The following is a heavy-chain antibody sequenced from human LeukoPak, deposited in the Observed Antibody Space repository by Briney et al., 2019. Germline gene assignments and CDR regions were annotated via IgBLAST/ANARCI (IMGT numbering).Heavy chain of an antibody. CDR1: GFTFSSYS. Sequence: GGSLRLSCAASGFTFSSYSMNWVRQAPGKGLEWVSSISSSSSYIYYADSVKGRSTISRDSAKNSLYLQMNSLRAEDTAVYYCARDKGSFDAFDIWGQGTMVTVSS. D-gene: IGHD3-10*01. CDR3: ARDKGSFDAFDI. J-gene: IGHJ3*02. CDR2: ISSSSSYI. V-gene: IGHV3-21*01.